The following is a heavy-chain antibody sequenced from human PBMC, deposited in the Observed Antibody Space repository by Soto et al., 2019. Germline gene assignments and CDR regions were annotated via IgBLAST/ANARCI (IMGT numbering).Heavy chain of an antibody. D-gene: IGHD2-15*01. CDR3: ARVRIVAASKLYGMDV. V-gene: IGHV3-48*02. CDR2: ITSSSSTI. CDR1: GFTFRGFR. Sequence: QLXGSLRLSCTASGFTFRGFRMNWFRQAPGKGLEWVSCITSSSSTIYYADSVKGRFTISRDNGENSLHLQMNSLRDEDTAVYYCARVRIVAASKLYGMDVWGQGTTVTVSS. J-gene: IGHJ6*02.